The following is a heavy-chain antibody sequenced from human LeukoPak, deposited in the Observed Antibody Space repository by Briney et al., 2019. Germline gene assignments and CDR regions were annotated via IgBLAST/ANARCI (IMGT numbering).Heavy chain of an antibody. D-gene: IGHD2-2*01. CDR1: GFTFSSHA. Sequence: PGGSLSLSCAASGFTFSSHAVHWVRQAAGEGLEWVAVISNDGSNKYYGDSVKGRFTISRDSSKNTLYLLMNSLRVDDTALYYCARGQYCSGTSCYGYYYYYNMDVWVQGTTVTVSS. CDR3: ARGQYCSGTSCYGYYYYYNMDV. V-gene: IGHV3-30*04. J-gene: IGHJ6*02. CDR2: ISNDGSNK.